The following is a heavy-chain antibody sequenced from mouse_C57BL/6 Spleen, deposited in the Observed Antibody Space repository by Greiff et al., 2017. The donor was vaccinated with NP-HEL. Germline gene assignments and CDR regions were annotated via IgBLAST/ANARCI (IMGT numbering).Heavy chain of an antibody. Sequence: EVMLVESGGGLVQPGGSMKLSCVASGFTFSNYWMNWVRQSPEKGLEWVAQIRLKSDNYATHYAESVKGRFTISRDDSKSSVYLQMNNLRAEDTGIYYCTGVGNYWYFDVWGTGTTVTVSS. CDR1: GFTFSNYW. CDR3: TGVGNYWYFDV. D-gene: IGHD2-1*01. CDR2: IRLKSDNYAT. V-gene: IGHV6-3*01. J-gene: IGHJ1*03.